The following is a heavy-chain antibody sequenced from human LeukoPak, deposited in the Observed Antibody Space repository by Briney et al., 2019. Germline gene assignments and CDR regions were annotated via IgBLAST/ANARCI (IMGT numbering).Heavy chain of an antibody. V-gene: IGHV4-59*01. CDR3: ARDSSSSSYFDY. Sequence: PSETLSLTCTVSGDSISSYYWSWIRQPPGKGLEWIGYIYYSGSTNYSPSLKSRVTISVDTSKNQFSLRLTSVTAADTAVYYCARDSSSSSYFDYWGQGTLVTVSS. D-gene: IGHD6-6*01. J-gene: IGHJ4*02. CDR1: GDSISSYY. CDR2: IYYSGST.